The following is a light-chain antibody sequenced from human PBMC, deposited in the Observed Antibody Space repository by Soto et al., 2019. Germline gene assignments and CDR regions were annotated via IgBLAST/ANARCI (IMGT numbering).Light chain of an antibody. V-gene: IGKV3-15*01. CDR2: GAS. CDR3: QQYNTWLWT. CDR1: QSINAH. J-gene: IGKJ1*01. Sequence: EVVMTQSPATLSVSPGERVTLSCRASQSINAHLAWYQQKPGQAPRLLIHGASTRATGIPARFSGSSFGTEFILTISSLQSEDFAVYYCQQYNTWLWTFGQGTKVEIQ.